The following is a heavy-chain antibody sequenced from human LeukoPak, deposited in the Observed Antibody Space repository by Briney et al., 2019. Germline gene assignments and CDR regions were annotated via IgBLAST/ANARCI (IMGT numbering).Heavy chain of an antibody. CDR3: ARTHGTLTGTGFDY. D-gene: IGHD1-20*01. CDR2: ISSSSTYK. CDR1: GFTFSDYY. V-gene: IGHV3-11*06. J-gene: IGHJ4*02. Sequence: PGGSLRLSCAASGFTFSDYYMSWIRQAPGKGLEWVSYISSSSTYKNYADSVRGRFTISRDNAKNSLFLQMNSLRAEDTAVYYCARTHGTLTGTGFDYWGQGTLVTVSS.